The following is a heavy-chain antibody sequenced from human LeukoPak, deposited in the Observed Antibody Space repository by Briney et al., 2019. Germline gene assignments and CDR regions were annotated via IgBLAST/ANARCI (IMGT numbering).Heavy chain of an antibody. D-gene: IGHD3-22*01. Sequence: GASVKFPCKASGRTFSSYAISWVRQAPGQGLEWMGGIIPIFGTANYAQKFQGRVTITADESTSTAYMELSSLRSEDTAVYYCARENDSSGPFDYWGQGTLVTVSS. CDR2: IIPIFGTA. V-gene: IGHV1-69*13. J-gene: IGHJ4*02. CDR1: GRTFSSYA. CDR3: ARENDSSGPFDY.